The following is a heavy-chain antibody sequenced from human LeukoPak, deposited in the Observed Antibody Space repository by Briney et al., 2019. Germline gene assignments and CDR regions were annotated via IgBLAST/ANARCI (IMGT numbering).Heavy chain of an antibody. Sequence: GGSLKLSCAASGFXFSTYAIHWVRQAPGKGLEWVAVISYDGGNQYYADSVKGRFTVSRDNSKNTLFLQMNSLRAEDTAVYYCARDPSAVTSYFDYWGQGAVVTVSS. CDR1: GFXFSTYA. CDR3: ARDPSAVTSYFDY. D-gene: IGHD4-17*01. CDR2: ISYDGGNQ. J-gene: IGHJ4*02. V-gene: IGHV3-30-3*01.